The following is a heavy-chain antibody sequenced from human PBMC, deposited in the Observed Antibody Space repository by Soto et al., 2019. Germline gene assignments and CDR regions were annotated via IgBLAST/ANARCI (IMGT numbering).Heavy chain of an antibody. J-gene: IGHJ4*02. CDR3: ATGPRRLSD. D-gene: IGHD2-21*01. CDR2: ISGSGGDT. V-gene: IGHV3-11*05. Sequence: QVQLVESGGGLVKPGGSLRLSCAASGFTFSDRYMSWIRQAPGKGLESLSYISGSGGDTNYADSVRGRFTISRDNARNSLYLQMNSLRAEDTAVYYCATGPRRLSDWGQGTLVIVSS. CDR1: GFTFSDRY.